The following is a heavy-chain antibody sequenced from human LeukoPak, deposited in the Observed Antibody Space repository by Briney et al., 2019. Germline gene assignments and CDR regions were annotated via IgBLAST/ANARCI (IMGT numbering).Heavy chain of an antibody. J-gene: IGHJ4*02. CDR2: IYYSGST. D-gene: IGHD5-24*01. V-gene: IGHV4-59*01. CDR3: ARSSRDGRDFDY. CDR1: GGSISSYY. Sequence: SETLSLTCTVSGGSISSYYWSWIRQPPGKGLEWIGYIYYSGSTNYNPSLKSRVTISVDTSKNQFSLKLSSVTAADTAVYYCARSSRDGRDFDYWGQGTLVTVSS.